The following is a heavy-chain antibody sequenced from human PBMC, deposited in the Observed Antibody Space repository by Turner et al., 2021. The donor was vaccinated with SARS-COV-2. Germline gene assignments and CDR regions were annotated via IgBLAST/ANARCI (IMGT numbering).Heavy chain of an antibody. Sequence: QVQLLESGPGLVKPSETLSLPGAVSGGSISSYYSSWIRQPPGQGLAGIGYFSYRGSTNYNPSLKSRVTKSVDTSKNHFSQKLSSVTAADTAVYYCARSSYDFWSGYYIGGMDVWGQGTTVTVSS. CDR3: ARSSYDFWSGYYIGGMDV. D-gene: IGHD3-3*01. J-gene: IGHJ6*02. V-gene: IGHV4-59*01. CDR2: FSYRGST. CDR1: GGSISSYY.